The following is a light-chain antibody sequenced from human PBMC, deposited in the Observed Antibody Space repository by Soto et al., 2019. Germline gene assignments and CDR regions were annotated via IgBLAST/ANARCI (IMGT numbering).Light chain of an antibody. Sequence: EIVLTQSPGTLSFSPRGRETXSSKASQSVSSSYLAWYQQKPGQAPRLLIYGASSRATGIPDRFSGSGSGTDFTLTISRLEPEDFAVYYCQQYGSSPLTFGPGTKVDI. CDR2: GAS. CDR3: QQYGSSPLT. V-gene: IGKV3-20*01. J-gene: IGKJ3*01. CDR1: QSVSSSY.